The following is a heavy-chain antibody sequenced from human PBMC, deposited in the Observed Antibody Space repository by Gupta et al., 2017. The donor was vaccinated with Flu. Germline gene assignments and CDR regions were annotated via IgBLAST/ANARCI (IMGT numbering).Heavy chain of an antibody. V-gene: IGHV1-2*06. CDR1: GYDFTGFY. J-gene: IGHJ4*02. Sequence: QVRLVQSGPEVKKPGASVKVSCRASGYDFTGFYMQWVRQAPGQGLEWIGRINTNIGGAVYAPKFRGRVTMTSDTSVSTAYMELSSLRSDDTAVYYCASPLQATDYNWANNMFDSWGQGTQVTVSS. CDR3: ASPLQATDYNWANNMFDS. D-gene: IGHD3-16*01. CDR2: INTNIGGA.